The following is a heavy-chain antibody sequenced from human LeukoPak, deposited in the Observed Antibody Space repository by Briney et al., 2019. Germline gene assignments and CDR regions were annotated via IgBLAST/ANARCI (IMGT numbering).Heavy chain of an antibody. D-gene: IGHD1-1*01. CDR1: GFTFTKYA. CDR2: IGGSGVST. CDR3: AKGGELAHFYYYGMDV. Sequence: GGSRRLSCAASGFTFTKYAMSWVRQAPGKGLDWVSAIGGSGVSTYYADSVKGRFSISRDNSKNTLYLQMNSLRAEDTAVYYCAKGGELAHFYYYGMDVWGQGTTVTVSS. J-gene: IGHJ6*02. V-gene: IGHV3-23*01.